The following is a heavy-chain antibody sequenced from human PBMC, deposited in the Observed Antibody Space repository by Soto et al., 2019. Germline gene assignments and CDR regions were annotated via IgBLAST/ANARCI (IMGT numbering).Heavy chain of an antibody. CDR2: INAGNGNT. CDR1: GYTFTSYA. Sequence: QVQLVQSGAEVKKPGASVKVSCKASGYTFTSYAMQWVRQAPGQRLEWMGWINAGNGNTKYSQKFQGRVTITTDTSASTDYMELRSLRSEDTAVYYCARDLGGWTDYWRQGTLVTVSS. CDR3: ARDLGGWTDY. V-gene: IGHV1-3*01. D-gene: IGHD6-19*01. J-gene: IGHJ4*02.